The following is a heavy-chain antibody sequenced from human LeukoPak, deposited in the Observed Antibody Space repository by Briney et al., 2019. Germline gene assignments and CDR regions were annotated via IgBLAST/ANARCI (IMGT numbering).Heavy chain of an antibody. J-gene: IGHJ5*02. Sequence: GGSLRLPCAASGFTFSSYEMHWVRQAPGKGLEWVSYIGSSGSPIYYADSVKGRFTISRDNAKNSLYLQMNSLRAEDTAVYYCARDAPIHYGDYGYWLDPWGQGTLVTVSS. D-gene: IGHD4-17*01. CDR3: ARDAPIHYGDYGYWLDP. CDR1: GFTFSSYE. V-gene: IGHV3-48*03. CDR2: IGSSGSPI.